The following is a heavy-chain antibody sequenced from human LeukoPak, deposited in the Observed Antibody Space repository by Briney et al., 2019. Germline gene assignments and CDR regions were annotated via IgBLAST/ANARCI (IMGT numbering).Heavy chain of an antibody. Sequence: SETLSLTCAVYGGSFSGYYWSWIRQPPGKGLEWIGEINHSGSTNYNPSLKSRVTISVDTSKNQFSLKLSSVTAADTAVYYCAREGRSSPPGFDPWGQGTLVTVSS. CDR1: GGSFSGYY. J-gene: IGHJ5*02. CDR2: INHSGST. D-gene: IGHD3-10*01. CDR3: AREGRSSPPGFDP. V-gene: IGHV4-34*01.